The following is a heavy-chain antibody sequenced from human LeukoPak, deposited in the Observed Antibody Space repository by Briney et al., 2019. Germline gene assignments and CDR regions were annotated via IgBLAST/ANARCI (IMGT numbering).Heavy chain of an antibody. CDR3: ASGEMLTTNDAFDI. V-gene: IGHV1-2*02. J-gene: IGHJ3*02. D-gene: IGHD5-24*01. CDR2: TNPNGGGT. CDR1: GYTFAGYY. Sequence: ASVKVSCKASGYTFAGYYVHWVRQAPGQGLEWMGWTNPNGGGTNCAQKFQGRVTMTRATSISTAYMELNRLRSDDTAVYYCASGEMLTTNDAFDIWGQGTMVTVSS.